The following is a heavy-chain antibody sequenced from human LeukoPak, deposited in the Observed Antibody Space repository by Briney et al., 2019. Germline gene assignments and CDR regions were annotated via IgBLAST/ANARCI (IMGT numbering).Heavy chain of an antibody. Sequence: SGGSLRLSCAASGFTFRNYWMTWVRQSPGQGLEWVANIDQRGSEIHYVDSVKGRFTISRDDAKNSLYLQLNSLRAEDTAVYYCASEDIVVVTAIRYFQHWGQGTLVTVSS. J-gene: IGHJ1*01. CDR2: IDQRGSEI. D-gene: IGHD2-21*02. CDR1: GFTFRNYW. CDR3: ASEDIVVVTAIRYFQH. V-gene: IGHV3-7*01.